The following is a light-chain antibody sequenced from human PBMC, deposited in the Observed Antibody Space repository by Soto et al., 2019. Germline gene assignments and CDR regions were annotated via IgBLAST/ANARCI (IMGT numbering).Light chain of an antibody. CDR3: QQSYSTPYT. J-gene: IGKJ2*01. CDR2: AAS. CDR1: QSISRN. Sequence: DIQMTQSPSSLSASVGDRVTITCRASQSISRNLNWYQQKPGKAPKLLIYAASSLQSGVPSRFSGSGSGTDFTLTISSLQPEDFATYYCQQSYSTPYTFGLGTKLEIK. V-gene: IGKV1-39*01.